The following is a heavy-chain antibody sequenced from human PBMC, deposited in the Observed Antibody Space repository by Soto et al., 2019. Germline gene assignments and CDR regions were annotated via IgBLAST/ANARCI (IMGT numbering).Heavy chain of an antibody. CDR2: INHSGST. V-gene: IGHV4-34*01. J-gene: IGHJ6*02. CDR1: GGSFSGCY. Sequence: SETLSLTCAVYGGSFSGCYWSWIRQPPGKGLEWIGEINHSGSTNYNPSLKSRVTISVDTSKNQFSLKLSSVTAADTAVYYCGRTGDSGGMDVWGQGTTVTVSS. CDR3: GRTGDSGGMDV. D-gene: IGHD3-16*01.